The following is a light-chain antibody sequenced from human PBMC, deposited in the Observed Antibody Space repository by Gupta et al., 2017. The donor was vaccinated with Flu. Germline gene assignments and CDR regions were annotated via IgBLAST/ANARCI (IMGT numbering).Light chain of an antibody. Sequence: QSVTISCTGTSSDVGGYIYVSWYQQHPGKAPKLMIYDVSKRPSGVPDRFSGSKSGNTASLTISGLQAEDEADYYCCSYAGTYTVFGGGTELTVL. CDR3: CSYAGTYTV. V-gene: IGLV2-11*01. J-gene: IGLJ3*02. CDR1: SSDVGGYIY. CDR2: DVS.